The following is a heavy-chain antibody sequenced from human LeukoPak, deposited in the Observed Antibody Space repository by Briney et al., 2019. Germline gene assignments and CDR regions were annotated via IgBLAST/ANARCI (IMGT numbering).Heavy chain of an antibody. D-gene: IGHD3-16*01. CDR1: GYNFTSYY. Sequence: DSLKISRKGSGYNFTSYYIAWVRQIPGKGLEWMGIIHPGDSDTRYRPSFQGQVTISADKSICTASLQWSSLKASDTAMYYCARDEGGKGDFDFWGQGTLVTVSS. CDR2: IHPGDSDT. CDR3: ARDEGGKGDFDF. J-gene: IGHJ4*02. V-gene: IGHV5-51*01.